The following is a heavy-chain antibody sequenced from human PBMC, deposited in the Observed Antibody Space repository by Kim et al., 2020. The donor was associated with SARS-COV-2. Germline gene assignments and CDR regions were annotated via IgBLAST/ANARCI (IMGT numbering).Heavy chain of an antibody. CDR2: FDPEDGET. CDR3: ATEPLGVHYDSSGYENWFDP. CDR1: GYTLTELS. D-gene: IGHD3-22*01. Sequence: ASVKVSCKVSGYTLTELSMHWVRQAPGKGLEWMGGFDPEDGETIYAQKFQGRVTMTEDTSTDTAYMELSSLRSEDTAVYYCATEPLGVHYDSSGYENWFDPWGQGTLVTVSS. V-gene: IGHV1-24*01. J-gene: IGHJ5*02.